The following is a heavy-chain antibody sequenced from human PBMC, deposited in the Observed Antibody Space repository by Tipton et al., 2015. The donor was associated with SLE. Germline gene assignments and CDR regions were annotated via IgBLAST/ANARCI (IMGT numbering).Heavy chain of an antibody. CDR1: GFTVSSNY. V-gene: IGHV3-53*05. D-gene: IGHD2-15*01. CDR2: IYSGGST. CDR3: ARAGYCSGGSCLYWYFDL. Sequence: SLRLSCAASGFTVSSNYMSWVRQAPGKGLEWVSVIYSGGSTYYADSVKGRFTISRDNSKNTLYLQMNSLRAEDTAVYYCARAGYCSGGSCLYWYFDLWGRGTLVTVSS. J-gene: IGHJ2*01.